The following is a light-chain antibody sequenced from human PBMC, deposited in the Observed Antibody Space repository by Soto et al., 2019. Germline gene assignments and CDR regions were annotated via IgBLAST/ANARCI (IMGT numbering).Light chain of an antibody. CDR2: AAS. V-gene: IGKV1-9*01. J-gene: IGKJ2*01. CDR3: QQLNSYPYT. Sequence: DIQLTQSPSFLSASVGDRVTITCRASQGINNYLAWYQQIPGKAPKLLIYAASTLQRGAPSRFSGSGSGSDFTLTISSLQPEDFATYYCQQLNSYPYTFGQGTKLEIK. CDR1: QGINNY.